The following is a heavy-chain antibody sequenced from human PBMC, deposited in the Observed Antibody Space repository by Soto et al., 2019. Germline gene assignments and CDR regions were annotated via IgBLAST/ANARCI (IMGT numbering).Heavy chain of an antibody. CDR3: ARDGSGSYYDY. V-gene: IGHV3-33*01. J-gene: IGHJ4*02. D-gene: IGHD1-26*01. CDR2: IWYDGSNK. CDR1: GFTFSSYG. Sequence: QVQLVESGGGVVQPGRSLRLSCAASGFTFSSYGKHWVRQAPGKGLEWVAVIWYDGSNKYYADSVKGRFTISRDNSKNTLYLQMNSLRVEDTAVYYCARDGSGSYYDYWGQGTLVTVSS.